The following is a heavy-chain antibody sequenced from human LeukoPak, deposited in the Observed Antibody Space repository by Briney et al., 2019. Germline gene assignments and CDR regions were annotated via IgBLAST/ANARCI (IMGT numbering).Heavy chain of an antibody. V-gene: IGHV1-24*01. J-gene: IGHJ5*02. CDR3: ATVQLAPFLGNNWSEP. Sequence: ASVKVSCKVSGYTLTELSMHWVRQAPGKGLEWMGGFDPEDGETIYAQKFQGRVTMTEDTSTDTAYMELSSLRSEDTAVYYCATVQLAPFLGNNWSEPWSHGTLVTVSS. CDR2: FDPEDGET. D-gene: IGHD1-1*01. CDR1: GYTLTELS.